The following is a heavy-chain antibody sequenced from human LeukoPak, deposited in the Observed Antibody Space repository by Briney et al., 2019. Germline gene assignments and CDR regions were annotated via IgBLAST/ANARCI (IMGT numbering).Heavy chain of an antibody. J-gene: IGHJ4*02. D-gene: IGHD6-13*01. Sequence: GGSLRLSCAASGFTFSGSAMHWVRQASGKGLEWVGRIRSKANSYAAAYAASVKGRFTISRDGSKNTAYLQMNSLKTEDTAVYYCTRLSFSSSWQDWGQGTLVTVSS. CDR1: GFTFSGSA. CDR3: TRLSFSSSWQD. CDR2: IRSKANSYAA. V-gene: IGHV3-73*01.